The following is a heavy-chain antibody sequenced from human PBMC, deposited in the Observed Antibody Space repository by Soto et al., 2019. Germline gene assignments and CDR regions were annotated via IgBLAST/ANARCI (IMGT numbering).Heavy chain of an antibody. CDR1: GYTFTSYA. V-gene: IGHV1-3*01. J-gene: IGHJ5*02. CDR2: INAGNGNT. CDR3: AREKGRHWFDP. D-gene: IGHD1-1*01. Sequence: QVQLVQSGAEVKKPGSSVKVSCKASGYTFTSYAMHWVRQAPGQRLEWMGWINAGNGNTKYSQKFQGRVTITRDTSASTAYMELSSLRSEDTAVYYCAREKGRHWFDPWGQGTLVTVSS.